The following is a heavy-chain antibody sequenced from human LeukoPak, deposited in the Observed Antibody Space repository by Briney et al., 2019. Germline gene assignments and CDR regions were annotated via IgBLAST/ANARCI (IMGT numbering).Heavy chain of an antibody. CDR2: ISSSSSYI. Sequence: GGSLRLSCAASGFTFSSYSMNWVRQAPGKGLEWVSSISSSSSYIYYADSVKGRFTIFRDNAKNSLYLQMNSLRAEDTAVYYCARGMITFGGVTGDAFDIWGQGTMVTVSS. V-gene: IGHV3-21*01. J-gene: IGHJ3*02. CDR3: ARGMITFGGVTGDAFDI. CDR1: GFTFSSYS. D-gene: IGHD3-16*01.